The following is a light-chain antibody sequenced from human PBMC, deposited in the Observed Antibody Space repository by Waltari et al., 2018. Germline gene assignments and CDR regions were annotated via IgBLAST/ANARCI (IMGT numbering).Light chain of an antibody. CDR1: QSISSH. V-gene: IGKV1-39*01. J-gene: IGKJ3*01. CDR3: QHHHIYPFT. Sequence: DIQMTQSPSSLSASVGHRVPITCRASQSISSHLNWYQQKPGKAPRLLIYLTSNLQSGVPSRFSGSGSGTDFSLTISSLQPEDFATYYCQHHHIYPFTFGPGTKVDIK. CDR2: LTS.